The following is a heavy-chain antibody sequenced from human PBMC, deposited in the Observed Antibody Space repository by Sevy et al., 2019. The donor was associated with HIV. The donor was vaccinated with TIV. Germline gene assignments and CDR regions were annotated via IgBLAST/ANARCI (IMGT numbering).Heavy chain of an antibody. Sequence: SETLSLTCTVSGGSISSYYWRWIRQPPGMGLEWIGYIYYSGSTNYNPSLKSRVTISVDTSKNQFSLKLSSVTAADTAVYYCARVGVAGTDYYYYMDVWGKRTTVTVSS. J-gene: IGHJ6*03. D-gene: IGHD6-19*01. CDR3: ARVGVAGTDYYYYMDV. CDR2: IYYSGST. CDR1: GGSISSYY. V-gene: IGHV4-59*01.